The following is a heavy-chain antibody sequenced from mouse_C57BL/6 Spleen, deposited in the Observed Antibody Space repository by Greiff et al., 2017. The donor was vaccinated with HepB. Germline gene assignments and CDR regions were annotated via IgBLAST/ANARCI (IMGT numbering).Heavy chain of an antibody. CDR1: GYSITSGYY. V-gene: IGHV3-6*01. CDR3: ARGDDPYAMDY. J-gene: IGHJ4*01. CDR2: ISYDGSN. Sequence: ESGPGLVKPSQSLSLTCSVTGYSITSGYYWNWIRQFPGNKLEWMGYISYDGSNNYNPSLKNRISITRDTSKNQFFLKLNSVTTEDTATYYCARGDDPYAMDYWGQGTSVTVSS.